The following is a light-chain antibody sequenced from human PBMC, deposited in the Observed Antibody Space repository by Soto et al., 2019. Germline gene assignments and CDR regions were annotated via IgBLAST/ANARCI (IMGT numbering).Light chain of an antibody. CDR3: QNYNAALQT. CDR1: QDISNY. Sequence: DIQMTQSPSSLSASVGDRVTITCRASQDISNYLAWYQQKPGKVPWLLIYAASTLQSGVPSRFSGGGSRTHLTLTISSLQHEDVAAYSCQNYNAALQTFGEGTTVEIK. J-gene: IGKJ1*01. V-gene: IGKV1-27*01. CDR2: AAS.